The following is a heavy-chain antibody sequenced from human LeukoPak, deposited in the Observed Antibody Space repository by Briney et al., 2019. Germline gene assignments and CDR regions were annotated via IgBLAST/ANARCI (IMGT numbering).Heavy chain of an antibody. CDR2: ISGSGGST. CDR3: ARDYPNSGYDKALDY. V-gene: IGHV3-23*01. Sequence: PGGSLRLSCAASGFTFSSYAMSWVRQAPGKGLEWVSAISGSGGSTYYADSVKGRLTISRDNSKNTLYLQMNSLRAEDTAVYYCARDYPNSGYDKALDYWGQGTLVTVSS. D-gene: IGHD5-12*01. CDR1: GFTFSSYA. J-gene: IGHJ4*02.